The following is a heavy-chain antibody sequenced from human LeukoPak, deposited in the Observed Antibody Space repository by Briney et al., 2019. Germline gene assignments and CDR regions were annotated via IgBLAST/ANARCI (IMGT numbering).Heavy chain of an antibody. Sequence: GGSLRLSCAASGYTFSSYAMSWVRQAPGKGLEWVSAISGSGGSTYYADSVKGRFTISRDNSKNTLYLQMNSLRAEDTAVYYCAKSHDFWSGYWDFDYWGQGTLVTVSS. J-gene: IGHJ4*02. CDR2: ISGSGGST. CDR1: GYTFSSYA. D-gene: IGHD3-3*01. V-gene: IGHV3-23*01. CDR3: AKSHDFWSGYWDFDY.